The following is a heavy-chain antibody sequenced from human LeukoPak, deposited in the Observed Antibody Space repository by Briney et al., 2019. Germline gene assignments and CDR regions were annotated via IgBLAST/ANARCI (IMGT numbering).Heavy chain of an antibody. CDR3: ARYFSQMTTNRDAFDI. CDR1: GFTFSSYT. D-gene: IGHD5-24*01. Sequence: GGSLRPSCAASGFTFSSYTMNWVRQAPGKGLEWVSSISSGSGYRNYADSLKGRFTISRDNAKNSLYLQMNSLRAEDTAVYYCARYFSQMTTNRDAFDIWGQGTMVTVSS. CDR2: ISSGSGYR. V-gene: IGHV3-21*01. J-gene: IGHJ3*02.